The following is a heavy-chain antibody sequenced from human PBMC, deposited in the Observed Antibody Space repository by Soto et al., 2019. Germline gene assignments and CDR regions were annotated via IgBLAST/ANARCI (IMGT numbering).Heavy chain of an antibody. D-gene: IGHD2-15*01. CDR2: ISAYNGNT. CDR1: GYTFTSYG. J-gene: IGHJ3*02. CDR3: ARVVVVAAREGYDAFDI. V-gene: IGHV1-18*01. Sequence: ASVKVSCKASGYTFTSYGISWVRQAPGQGLEWMGWISAYNGNTNYVQKLQGRVTMTTDTPTSTAYMELRSLRSDDTAVYYCARVVVVAAREGYDAFDIWGQGTMVTVSS.